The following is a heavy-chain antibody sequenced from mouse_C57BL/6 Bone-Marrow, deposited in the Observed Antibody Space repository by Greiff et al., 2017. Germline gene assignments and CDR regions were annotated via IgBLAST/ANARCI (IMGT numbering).Heavy chain of an antibody. CDR1: GYTFTDYY. CDR2: LNPYHGGT. Sequence: VQLQPSGPVLVKPVASVKMSCKSSGYTFTDYYMTWVKQRHGQSLEWIRVLNPYHGGTSYNQQFQGQASLTEDKSSSTDYMELNSLTAEDSAVYYCARGRRNCKTWYAYGGQGTLVYVSA. V-gene: IGHV1-19*01. CDR3: ARGRRNCKTWYAY. J-gene: IGHJ3*01.